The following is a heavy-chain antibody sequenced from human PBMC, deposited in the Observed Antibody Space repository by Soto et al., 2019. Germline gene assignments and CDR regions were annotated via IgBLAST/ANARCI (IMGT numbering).Heavy chain of an antibody. CDR2: ISSSSSYI. CDR3: ARVSVPAAGDQPHHHYYYYGMDV. CDR1: GFTFSSYS. D-gene: IGHD6-13*01. V-gene: IGHV3-21*01. J-gene: IGHJ6*02. Sequence: EVQLVESGGGLVKPGGSLRLSCAASGFTFSSYSMNWVRQAPGKGLEWVSSISSSSSYIYYADSVKGRFTISRDNAKNSLYLQMNSLRAEDTAVYYCARVSVPAAGDQPHHHYYYYGMDVWGQGTTVTVSS.